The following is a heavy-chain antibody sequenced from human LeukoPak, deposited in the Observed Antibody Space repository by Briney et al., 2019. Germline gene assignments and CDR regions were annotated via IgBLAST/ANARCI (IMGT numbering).Heavy chain of an antibody. Sequence: GGSLRLSCAASGFTFSDNYMSWIRQAPGKGLEWVVNIKQDGSEKYYVDSVKGRFTISRDNAKNSLYLQMNSLRAEDTAVYYCARDGGNYYDSSGYWVPFDYWGQGTLVTVSS. CDR2: IKQDGSEK. CDR3: ARDGGNYYDSSGYWVPFDY. V-gene: IGHV3-7*01. D-gene: IGHD3-22*01. J-gene: IGHJ4*02. CDR1: GFTFSDNY.